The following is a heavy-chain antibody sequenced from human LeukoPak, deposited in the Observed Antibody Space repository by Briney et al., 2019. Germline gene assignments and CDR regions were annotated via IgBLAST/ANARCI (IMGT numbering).Heavy chain of an antibody. CDR3: AKDIDSLDY. CDR1: GFTFSSYA. J-gene: IGHJ4*02. Sequence: GGSLRLSCAASGFTFSSYAMSWVRQAPGKGLEWGSAITGSGGSTYYADSVKGRFTISRDNSKNTLDLQMNSLSAEDTAVDYCAKDIDSLDYWGQGTLVTVSS. V-gene: IGHV3-23*01. CDR2: ITGSGGST. D-gene: IGHD3-16*02.